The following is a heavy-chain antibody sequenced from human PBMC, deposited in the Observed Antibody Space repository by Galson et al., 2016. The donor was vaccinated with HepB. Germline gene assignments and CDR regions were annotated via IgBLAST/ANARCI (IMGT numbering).Heavy chain of an antibody. D-gene: IGHD1-26*01. V-gene: IGHV2-5*02. Sequence: PALVQPTQTLTLTCTFSGFSLSTSGVGVGWIRQPPGKALEWLALIYWDDDKRYSPSLKSRLTITKDTSKNQVVLTMTNMDPVDTATYYRAHGVGALDPWGQGTLVTVSS. CDR2: IYWDDDK. CDR1: GFSLSTSGVG. J-gene: IGHJ5*02. CDR3: AHGVGALDP.